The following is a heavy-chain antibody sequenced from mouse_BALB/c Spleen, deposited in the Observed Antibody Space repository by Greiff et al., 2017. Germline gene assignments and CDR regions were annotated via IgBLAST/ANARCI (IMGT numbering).Heavy chain of an antibody. J-gene: IGHJ4*01. CDR1: GYAFTNYL. CDR2: INPGSGGT. CDR3: ARRDYDYPYAMDY. V-gene: IGHV1-54*01. D-gene: IGHD2-4*01. Sequence: VQLQQSGAELVRPGTSVKVSCKASGYAFTNYLIEWVKQRPGQGLEWIGVINPGSGGTNYNEKFKGKATLTADKSSSTAYMQLSSLTSDDSAVYFCARRDYDYPYAMDYWGQGTSVTVSS.